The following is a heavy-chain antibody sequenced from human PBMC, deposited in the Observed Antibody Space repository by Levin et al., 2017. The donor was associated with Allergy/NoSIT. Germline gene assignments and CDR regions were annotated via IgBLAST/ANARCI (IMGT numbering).Heavy chain of an antibody. V-gene: IGHV3-15*01. CDR1: GFIFSDVW. CDR3: TTNDVFDI. J-gene: IGHJ3*02. Sequence: PGGSLRLSCAASGFIFSDVWMSWVRQAPGKGLEWVGLIKNKAGHETTDYAVAVKGRFTVSRDDLKNMLYLQMNSLQTEDTAVYYCTTNDVFDIWGQGTVVTVSS. CDR2: IKNKAGHETT.